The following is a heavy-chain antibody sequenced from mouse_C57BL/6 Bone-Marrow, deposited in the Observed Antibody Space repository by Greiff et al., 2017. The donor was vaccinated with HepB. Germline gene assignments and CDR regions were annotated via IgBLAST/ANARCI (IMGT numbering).Heavy chain of an antibody. J-gene: IGHJ4*01. CDR3: ARMITSYAMDY. CDR2: IYPSDSET. V-gene: IGHV1-61*01. D-gene: IGHD2-4*01. Sequence: QVQLQQPGAELVRPGSSVKLSCKASGYTFTSYWMDWVKQRPGQGLEWIGNIYPSDSETHYNQKFKDKATLPVDKSSSTAYMQLSSLTSEDSAVYCCARMITSYAMDYWGQGTSVTVSS. CDR1: GYTFTSYW.